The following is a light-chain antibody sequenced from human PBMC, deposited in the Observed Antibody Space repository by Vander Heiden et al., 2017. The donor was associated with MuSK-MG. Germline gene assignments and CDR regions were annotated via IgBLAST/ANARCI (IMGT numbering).Light chain of an antibody. J-gene: IGKJ5*01. V-gene: IGKV1-39*01. CDR1: QSISSY. CDR3: QQSYSTPIT. CDR2: AAS. Sequence: DIQMTQSPSSLSASVGDRVTITCRASQSISSYLNWYQQKPGKAPKLLIYAASSLQSGVPSRFSGSGSGTDFTLTISRLQPEDFATYYCQQSYSTPITFGQGTLLEIK.